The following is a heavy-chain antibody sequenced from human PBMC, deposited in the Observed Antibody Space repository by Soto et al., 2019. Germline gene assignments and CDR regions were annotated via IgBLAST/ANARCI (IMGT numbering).Heavy chain of an antibody. J-gene: IGHJ4*02. Sequence: QVQLVESGGGVVQPGRSLRLSCAASGFTFSSYGMHWVRQAPGKGLEWVAVISYDGSNKYYADSVKGRFTISRDNSKNTLYLQMNSLRAEDTAGYYCARWHSSGYGYFDYWGQGTLVTVSS. CDR3: ARWHSSGYGYFDY. V-gene: IGHV3-30*03. CDR1: GFTFSSYG. CDR2: ISYDGSNK. D-gene: IGHD3-22*01.